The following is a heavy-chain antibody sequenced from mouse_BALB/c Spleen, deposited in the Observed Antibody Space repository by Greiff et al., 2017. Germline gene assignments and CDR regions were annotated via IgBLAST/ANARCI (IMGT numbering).Heavy chain of an antibody. V-gene: IGHV5-17*02. Sequence: DVQLVESGGGLVQPGGSRKLSCAASGFTFSSFGMHWVRQAPEKGLEWVAYISSGSSTIYYADTVKGRFTISRDNPKNTLFLQMTSLRSEDTAMYYCARGGLYYFDYWGQGTTLTVSS. CDR3: ARGGLYYFDY. CDR2: ISSGSSTI. J-gene: IGHJ2*01. CDR1: GFTFSSFG.